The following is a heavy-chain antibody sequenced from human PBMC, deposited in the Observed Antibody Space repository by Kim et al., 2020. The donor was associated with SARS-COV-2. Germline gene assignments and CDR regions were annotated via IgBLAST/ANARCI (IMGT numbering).Heavy chain of an antibody. J-gene: IGHJ4*02. D-gene: IGHD3-3*01. V-gene: IGHV1-46*01. CDR2: IHHTGGTT. CDR3: ARETPGGNLDDY. CDR1: GYTFTSYN. Sequence: ASVKVSCKASGYTFTSYNIHWVRQAPGQGLEWMGIIHHTGGTTTYAQRFQGRVTVTRDTSTSTVYMELSSLTSDDTAVYYCARETPGGNLDDYWGQGTLVTVSS.